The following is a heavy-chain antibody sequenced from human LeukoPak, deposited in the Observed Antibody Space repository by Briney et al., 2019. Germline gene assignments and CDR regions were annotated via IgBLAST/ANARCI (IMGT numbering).Heavy chain of an antibody. CDR2: ISSSSSYI. Sequence: GGSLRLSCAASGFTFSSYTMNWVRQAPGKGLEWVSYISSSSSYIYYADSVKGRFTISRDNAENSLYLQMNSLRAEDTAVYYCAISGRYYDSRGYQTAGGRDVWGQGTTVTVSS. CDR1: GFTFSSYT. V-gene: IGHV3-21*01. D-gene: IGHD3-22*01. CDR3: AISGRYYDSRGYQTAGGRDV. J-gene: IGHJ6*02.